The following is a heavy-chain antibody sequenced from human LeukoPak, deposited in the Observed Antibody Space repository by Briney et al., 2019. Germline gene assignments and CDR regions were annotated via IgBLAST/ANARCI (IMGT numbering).Heavy chain of an antibody. D-gene: IGHD1-1*01. CDR2: IYYSGST. CDR3: ATRTTLDY. CDR1: GYSLSSGYY. J-gene: IGHJ4*02. Sequence: SETLSLTCTVSGYSLSSGYYWGWIRQPPGKGLEWVGSIYYSGSTYYNPSLKSRVTISVDTSKNQLSLKLSSVTAADTAVYYCATRTTLDYWGQGTLVTVSS. V-gene: IGHV4-38-2*02.